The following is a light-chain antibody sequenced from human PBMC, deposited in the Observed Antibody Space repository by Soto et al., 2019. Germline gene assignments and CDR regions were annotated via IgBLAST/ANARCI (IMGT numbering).Light chain of an antibody. J-gene: IGKJ4*01. CDR1: QYISNY. CDR2: DAA. V-gene: IGKV1-33*01. CDR3: QQYDNRPT. Sequence: DIQMTQSPSSLSSSVGDIFTITCQSSQYISNYLNWYQQKPGKAPKLLIYDAANLETGGPSKFSGSGSGTDFTFTISSLQPEEIATDYCQQYDNRPTFGGGTKVDIK.